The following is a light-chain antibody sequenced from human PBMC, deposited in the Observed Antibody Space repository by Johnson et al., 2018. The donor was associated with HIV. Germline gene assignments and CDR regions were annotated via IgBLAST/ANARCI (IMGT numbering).Light chain of an antibody. Sequence: QSVLTQPPSVSAAPGQKVTISCSGSSSNIGNNYVSWYQQLPGTAPKLLIFKNNERPSGIPDRFSASKSGTSATLGITGLQTGDEGDYYCATCDNSLRVFGTGTRVTVL. CDR3: ATCDNSLRV. V-gene: IGLV1-51*02. CDR2: KNN. J-gene: IGLJ1*01. CDR1: SSNIGNNY.